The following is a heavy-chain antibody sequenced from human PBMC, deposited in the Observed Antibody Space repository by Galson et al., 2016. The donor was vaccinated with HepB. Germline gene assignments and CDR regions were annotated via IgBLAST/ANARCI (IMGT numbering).Heavy chain of an antibody. Sequence: QSGAEVKKPGESLRISCKASGYSFSSYLISWVRQLPGKGLEWMGRTDPSDSFVNYSPSFKGHVTISVDKSIATVYLHWGSLKASETAIYYCARRGYDNIWHRDQTYFDYWGQGTLVTVGS. D-gene: IGHD1-14*01. CDR2: TDPSDSFV. J-gene: IGHJ4*02. CDR3: ARRGYDNIWHRDQTYFDY. CDR1: GYSFSSYL. V-gene: IGHV5-10-1*01.